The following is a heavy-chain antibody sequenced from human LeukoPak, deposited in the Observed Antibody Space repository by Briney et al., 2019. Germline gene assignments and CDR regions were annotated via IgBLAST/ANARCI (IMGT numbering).Heavy chain of an antibody. D-gene: IGHD6-19*01. J-gene: IGHJ4*02. V-gene: IGHV4-4*07. Sequence: PSETLSLTCAVYGGSFSGYYWSWIRQPAGKGLEWIGRIYTSGSTNYNPSLKSRVTMSVDTSKNQFSLKLSSVTAADTAVYYCARDRRGGDSSGWWGYYFDYWGQGTLVTVSS. CDR3: ARDRRGGDSSGWWGYYFDY. CDR1: GGSFSGYY. CDR2: IYTSGST.